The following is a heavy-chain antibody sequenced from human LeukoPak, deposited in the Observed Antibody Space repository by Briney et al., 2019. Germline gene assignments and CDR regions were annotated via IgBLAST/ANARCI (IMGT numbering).Heavy chain of an antibody. CDR1: GFTFSSYS. V-gene: IGHV3-21*01. CDR3: ARGLSSGWYTVP. CDR2: ISSSSSYI. J-gene: IGHJ5*02. Sequence: PGGSLRLSCAASGFTFSSYSMNWVRQAPGKGLEWVSSISSSSSYIYYADSVKGRFTISRDNAKNSLYLQMNSLRAEDTAVYYCARGLSSGWYTVPWGQGTLVTVSS. D-gene: IGHD6-19*01.